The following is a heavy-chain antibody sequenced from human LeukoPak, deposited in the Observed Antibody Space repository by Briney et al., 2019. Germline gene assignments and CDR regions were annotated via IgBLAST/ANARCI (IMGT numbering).Heavy chain of an antibody. V-gene: IGHV3-48*04. CDR3: ARGWQGGIEY. J-gene: IGHJ4*02. CDR1: GFTFSRYN. D-gene: IGHD3-16*01. Sequence: PGGSLRLSCAASGFTFSRYNMNWVRQAPGKGLEWVLYISGTSSVIYYADSVKGRFTVSRDNAKNSLYLQMNSLRAEDTAVYYCARGWQGGIEYWGQGALVTVSS. CDR2: ISGTSSVI.